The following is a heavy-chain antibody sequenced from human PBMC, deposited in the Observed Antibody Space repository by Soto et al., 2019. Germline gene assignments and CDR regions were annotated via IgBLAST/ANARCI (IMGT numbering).Heavy chain of an antibody. Sequence: VRQAPGQGLEWMGGIIPIFGTANYAQKSQGRVTITADESTSTAYMELSSLRSEDTAVYYCATRPENDILTGYSLYYYGMDVWGQGTTVTVS. D-gene: IGHD3-9*01. CDR3: ATRPENDILTGYSLYYYGMDV. V-gene: IGHV1-69*01. J-gene: IGHJ6*02. CDR2: IIPIFGTA.